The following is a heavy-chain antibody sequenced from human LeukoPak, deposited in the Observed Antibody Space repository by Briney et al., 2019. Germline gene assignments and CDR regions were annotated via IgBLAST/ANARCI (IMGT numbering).Heavy chain of an antibody. J-gene: IGHJ5*02. D-gene: IGHD2-21*01. CDR3: TVQVIPSDKWFDP. V-gene: IGHV3-49*04. Sequence: GGSLRLSCTASGLLFGDYARTWVRQAPGKGLEWVGFIRSKPYGGTAYYAASVKGRFTISRDDSITIAYLDMNGLKSEDTGVYHCTVQVIPSDKWFDPWGQGTPVTVSS. CDR2: IRSKPYGGTA. CDR1: GLLFGDYA.